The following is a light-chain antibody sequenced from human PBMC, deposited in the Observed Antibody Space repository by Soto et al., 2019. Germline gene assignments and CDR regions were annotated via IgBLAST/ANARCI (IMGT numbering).Light chain of an antibody. J-gene: IGKJ5*01. Sequence: EMVLTQSLATLSLSPAQRDNLXLRASQSVTTYLAWYQQKPGQAPRLLIYDASNRATGIPARFSGSGSGTDLTLTISSLEPEDFAVYYCQQRSNWPPTFGQGTRLEIK. CDR1: QSVTTY. V-gene: IGKV3-11*01. CDR3: QQRSNWPPT. CDR2: DAS.